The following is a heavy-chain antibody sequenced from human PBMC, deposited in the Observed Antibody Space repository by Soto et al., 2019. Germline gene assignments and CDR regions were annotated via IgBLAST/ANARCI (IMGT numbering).Heavy chain of an antibody. CDR2: ISLYSDGT. CDR3: ARVVPGAEAWFGP. Sequence: ASVKVSCKTSVHTFSNYGITWVRRAPGQPLEWLGWISLYSDGTNYAQKFQGRVSMTTDTSTTTAYMELRSLRSDDTAVYYCARVVPGAEAWFGPWGQGTLVTVSS. J-gene: IGHJ5*02. V-gene: IGHV1-18*01. D-gene: IGHD2-2*01. CDR1: VHTFSNYG.